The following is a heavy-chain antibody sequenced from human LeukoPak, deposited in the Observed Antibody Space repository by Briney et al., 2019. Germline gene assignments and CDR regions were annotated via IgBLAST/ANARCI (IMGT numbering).Heavy chain of an antibody. J-gene: IGHJ4*02. CDR2: ISAYNGNT. Sequence: ASVKVSCKASGYTFTSYGISWVRQAPGQGLEWMGWISAYNGNTNYAQKLQGRVTMTTDTSTSTAYMELRRLRSDDTAVYYCARVEYSSSSMAYYFDYWGQGNLVTVSS. CDR1: GYTFTSYG. V-gene: IGHV1-18*01. CDR3: ARVEYSSSSMAYYFDY. D-gene: IGHD6-6*01.